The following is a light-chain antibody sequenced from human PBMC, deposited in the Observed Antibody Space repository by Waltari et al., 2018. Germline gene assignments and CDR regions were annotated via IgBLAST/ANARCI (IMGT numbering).Light chain of an antibody. CDR3: CSYAGDYSLV. CDR1: SSDVGIYNL. CDR2: EVT. V-gene: IGLV2-23*02. J-gene: IGLJ3*02. Sequence: QIALTKHASVTGTPGQSIILSCTGISSDVGIYNLVTWYQHFAGEAPKLIIYEVTKRPPGVSDRFSGAKSGNTASLTISGLQTEDEGDYYCCSYAGDYSLVFGEGTKLTVL.